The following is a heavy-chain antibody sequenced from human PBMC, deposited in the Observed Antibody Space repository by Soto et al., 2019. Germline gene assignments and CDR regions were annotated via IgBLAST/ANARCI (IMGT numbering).Heavy chain of an antibody. D-gene: IGHD3-22*01. CDR2: INHSGST. Sequence: SETLSLTCAVYGGSFSGYYWSWIRQPPGKGLEWIGEINHSGSTNYNPSLKSRVTISVDTSKNQFSLKLSSVTAADTAVYYCARVDYYDSSGGYWGQGTLVTVSS. J-gene: IGHJ4*02. CDR3: ARVDYYDSSGGY. V-gene: IGHV4-34*01. CDR1: GGSFSGYY.